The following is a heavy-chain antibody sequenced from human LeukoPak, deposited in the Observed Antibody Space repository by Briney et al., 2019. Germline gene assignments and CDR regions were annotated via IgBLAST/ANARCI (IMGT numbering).Heavy chain of an antibody. D-gene: IGHD6-19*01. CDR3: AKSVVAGTLDWFDP. Sequence: PGGSLRLSCAASGVTFSSYAMSWVRQAPGKGLEWVSSISGSGGSTYYADSVKGRFTISRDNSKNTLYLQMNSLRAEDTAVYYCAKSVVAGTLDWFDPWGQGTLVTVSS. CDR2: ISGSGGST. V-gene: IGHV3-23*01. CDR1: GVTFSSYA. J-gene: IGHJ5*02.